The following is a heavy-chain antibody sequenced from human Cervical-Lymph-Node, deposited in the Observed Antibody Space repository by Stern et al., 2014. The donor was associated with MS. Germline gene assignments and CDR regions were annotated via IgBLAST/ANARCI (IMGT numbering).Heavy chain of an antibody. Sequence: QDQLVQSGAEVKKPGSSMNVSCKTSGGTFSSSYAITWMRQAPGQGLEWMGRIIPILGLANYAQKFQGRVIITADKSTSTTYMELNSLRSEDTAVYYCARGVVSNRAAATLHNLFDPWGQGTLVTVSS. V-gene: IGHV1-69*04. CDR2: IIPILGLA. J-gene: IGHJ5*02. CDR3: ARGVVSNRAAATLHNLFDP. CDR1: GGTFSSSYA. D-gene: IGHD2-15*01.